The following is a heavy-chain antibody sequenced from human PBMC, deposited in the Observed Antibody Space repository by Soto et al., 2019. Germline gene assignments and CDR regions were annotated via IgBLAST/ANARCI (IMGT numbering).Heavy chain of an antibody. J-gene: IGHJ6*02. CDR2: IYDSGST. V-gene: IGHV4-30-2*01. CDR3: ARGSSSYYDYGMDV. Sequence: WIWIRQPPGKALEWIGNIYDSGSTSYNPSLKSRVTISLDRSKNQFSLRLTSVTAADTAVYFCARGSSSYYDYGMDVWGQGTTVTVSS. D-gene: IGHD6-6*01.